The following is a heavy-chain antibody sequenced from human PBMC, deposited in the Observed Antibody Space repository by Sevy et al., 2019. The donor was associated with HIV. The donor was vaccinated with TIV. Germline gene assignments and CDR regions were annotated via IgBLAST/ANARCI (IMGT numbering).Heavy chain of an antibody. CDR3: ARDRQGITVAGTAIDY. Sequence: LSLTCAASGFTFSSYEMNWVRQAPGKGLEWISYITLSGSSMYYADSVKGRFTISRDNAKNSLYLQMNSLRADDTAVYYCARDRQGITVAGTAIDYWGQGTLVTVSS. D-gene: IGHD6-19*01. J-gene: IGHJ4*02. V-gene: IGHV3-48*03. CDR1: GFTFSSYE. CDR2: ITLSGSSM.